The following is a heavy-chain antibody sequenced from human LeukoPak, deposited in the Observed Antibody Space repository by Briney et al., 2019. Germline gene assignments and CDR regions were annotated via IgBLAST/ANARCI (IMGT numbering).Heavy chain of an antibody. CDR2: IKEDGSVK. V-gene: IGHV3-7*02. D-gene: IGHD3-10*01. CDR3: AASITMFDY. J-gene: IGHJ4*02. Sequence: GGSLRLSCAASGFTFSRYWMSWVRQAPGKGLEWVANIKEDGSVKYYVESVKGRFTISRDNAKNSLYLQMNSLRAEDTAVYYCAASITMFDYWGQGTLVTVSP. CDR1: GFTFSRYW.